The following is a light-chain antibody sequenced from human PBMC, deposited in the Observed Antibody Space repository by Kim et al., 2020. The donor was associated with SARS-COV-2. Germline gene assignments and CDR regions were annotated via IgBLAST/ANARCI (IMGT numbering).Light chain of an antibody. V-gene: IGKV1-39*01. Sequence: DIQMTQSPSSLSASVGDRVTITCRASRSISNYLNWYQQKPGKAPNLLIYAASSLQSGVPSRFSGSGSGTDFTLTISSLRPEDFVTYYCQQTYITPPTFGQGTKVDIK. CDR1: RSISNY. CDR3: QQTYITPPT. CDR2: AAS. J-gene: IGKJ1*01.